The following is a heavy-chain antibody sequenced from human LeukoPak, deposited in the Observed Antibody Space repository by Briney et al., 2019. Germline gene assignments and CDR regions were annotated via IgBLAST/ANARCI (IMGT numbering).Heavy chain of an antibody. CDR3: ARAPNWRFDH. CDR2: IYSDGTT. Sequence: GGSLRLSCAASGFTVSSIYMNWVRQAPGKGLEWVSVIYSDGTTYYADSVKGRFTISRDDSKNTLYLHMNSLRAEDTAVYYCARAPNWRFDHWGQGTLVTVSS. J-gene: IGHJ4*02. V-gene: IGHV3-53*01. D-gene: IGHD1-1*01. CDR1: GFTVSSIY.